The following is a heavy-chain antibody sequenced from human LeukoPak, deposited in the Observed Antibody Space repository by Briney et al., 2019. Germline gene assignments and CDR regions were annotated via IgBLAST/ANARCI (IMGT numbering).Heavy chain of an antibody. D-gene: IGHD6-19*01. V-gene: IGHV4-31*03. CDR1: GGSISSGGYY. CDR2: IYHSGST. Sequence: PSETLSLTCTVSGGSISSGGYYWSWIRQHPGKGLEWIGYIYHSGSTYYNPSLKSRVTISVDTSKNQFSLKLSSVTAADTAVYYCASLPRIAVAGTRYWYFDLWGRGTLVTVSS. CDR3: ASLPRIAVAGTRYWYFDL. J-gene: IGHJ2*01.